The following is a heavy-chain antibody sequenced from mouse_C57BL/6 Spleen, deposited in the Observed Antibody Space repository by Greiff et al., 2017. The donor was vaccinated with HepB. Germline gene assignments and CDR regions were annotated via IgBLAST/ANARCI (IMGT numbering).Heavy chain of an antibody. CDR3: ARNWDVEVFAY. Sequence: QVQLQQSGAELVRPGTSVKVSCKASGYAFTNYLIEWVKQRPGQGLEWIGVINPGSGGTNYNEKFKGKATLTADKSSSTAYMQLSSLTSEDSAVYFCARNWDVEVFAYWGQGTLVTVSA. J-gene: IGHJ3*01. V-gene: IGHV1-54*01. D-gene: IGHD4-1*01. CDR2: INPGSGGT. CDR1: GYAFTNYL.